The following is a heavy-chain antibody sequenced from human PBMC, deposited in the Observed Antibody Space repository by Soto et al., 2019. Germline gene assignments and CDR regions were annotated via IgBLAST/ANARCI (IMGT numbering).Heavy chain of an antibody. J-gene: IGHJ6*02. CDR1: GGSISSYY. D-gene: IGHD3-9*01. V-gene: IGHV4-59*01. CDR3: ARGLHDILTGYSYYYGMDV. Sequence: SETLSLTCTVSGGSISSYYWSWIRQPPGKGLEWIGYIYYSGSTNYNPSLKSRVTISVDTSQNQFSLKLSSVTAADTAVYYCARGLHDILTGYSYYYGMDVWGQGTTVTVSS. CDR2: IYYSGST.